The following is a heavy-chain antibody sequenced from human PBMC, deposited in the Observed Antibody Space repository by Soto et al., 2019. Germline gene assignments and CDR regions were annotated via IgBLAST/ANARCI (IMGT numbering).Heavy chain of an antibody. Sequence: GGSLRLSCAASGLTVSSSYMSWVRQAPGKGLQWVSVIYSAGSTYYANSVKGRFTISRGNSDNTLYLQMSSPRAEDTAIYYCAKDAARTNGWYYFDHWGQGTLVTVSS. J-gene: IGHJ4*02. CDR1: GLTVSSSY. V-gene: IGHV3-53*01. CDR2: IYSAGST. CDR3: AKDAARTNGWYYFDH. D-gene: IGHD6-19*01.